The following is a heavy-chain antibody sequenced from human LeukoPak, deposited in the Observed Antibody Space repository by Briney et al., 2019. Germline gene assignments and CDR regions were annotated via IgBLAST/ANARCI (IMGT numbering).Heavy chain of an antibody. Sequence: PSETLSLTCTVSGGSINNYYWSWIRQPAGKGLQWIGRIHSTGNTHFNPPLESRITMSVDKYKNQFSLRLNSVTAADTAVYYCARLFRGSATFFDFWGLGTLVTVSS. CDR3: ARLFRGSATFFDF. J-gene: IGHJ4*02. CDR1: GGSINNYY. CDR2: IHSTGNT. D-gene: IGHD1-26*01. V-gene: IGHV4-4*07.